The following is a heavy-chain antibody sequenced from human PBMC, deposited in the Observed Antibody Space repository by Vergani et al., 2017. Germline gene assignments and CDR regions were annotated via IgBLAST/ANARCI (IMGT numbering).Heavy chain of an antibody. CDR2: IWYDGSNK. Sequence: QVQLVESGGGVVQPGRSLRLSCAASGFTFTSYGMHWVRQAPGKGLEWVAVIWYDGSNKYYADSVKGRFTISRDNSKNTLYLQMNSLRAEDTAVYYCAQQGESYGEYEAGAFDIWGQGTMVTVSS. V-gene: IGHV3-33*01. CDR1: GFTFTSYG. J-gene: IGHJ3*02. CDR3: AQQGESYGEYEAGAFDI. D-gene: IGHD4-17*01.